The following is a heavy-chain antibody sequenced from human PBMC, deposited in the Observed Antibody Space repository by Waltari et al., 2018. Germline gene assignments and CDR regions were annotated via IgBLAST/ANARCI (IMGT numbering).Heavy chain of an antibody. J-gene: IGHJ4*02. CDR2: IYYSGST. CDR3: ARLSGYYDFDY. CDR1: GGSISSSSYY. Sequence: QLQLQESGPGLVKPSETLPLTCTVSGGSISSSSYYWGWIRQPPGKGLEWIGSIYYSGSTYYNPSLKSRVTISVDTSKNQFSLKLSSVTAADTAVYYCARLSGYYDFDYWGQGTLVTVSS. D-gene: IGHD3-22*01. V-gene: IGHV4-39*01.